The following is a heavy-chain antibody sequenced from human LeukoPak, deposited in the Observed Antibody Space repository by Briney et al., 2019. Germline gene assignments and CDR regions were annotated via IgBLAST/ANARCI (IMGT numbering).Heavy chain of an antibody. D-gene: IGHD1-26*01. J-gene: IGHJ4*02. Sequence: PGGSLRLSCAASRFTFSSYGMHWVRQAPGKGPLWVSRVESDGSNTAYADSVKGRFTISRDNAKSTLYLQMNSLRAEDTAVYYCAKGGKWDVTPFDYWGQGTLVTVSS. CDR1: RFTFSSYG. CDR3: AKGGKWDVTPFDY. CDR2: VESDGSNT. V-gene: IGHV3-74*01.